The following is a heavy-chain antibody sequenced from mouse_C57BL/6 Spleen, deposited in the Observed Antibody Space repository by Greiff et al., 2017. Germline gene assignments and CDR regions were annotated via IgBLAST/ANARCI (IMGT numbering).Heavy chain of an antibody. V-gene: IGHV1-82*01. Sequence: QVQLQQSGPELVKPGASVKISCKASGYAFSSSWMNWVKQRPGKGLEWIGRIYPGDGDTNSNGKFKGKATLTADKSSSTAYMQLSSLTSEDSAVYFCARSTMISYAMDYWGQGTSVTVAS. CDR1: GYAFSSSW. CDR2: IYPGDGDT. J-gene: IGHJ4*01. D-gene: IGHD2-4*01. CDR3: ARSTMISYAMDY.